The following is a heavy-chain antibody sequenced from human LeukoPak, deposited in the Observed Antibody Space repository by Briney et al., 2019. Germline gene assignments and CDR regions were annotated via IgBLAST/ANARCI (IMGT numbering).Heavy chain of an antibody. CDR1: GFTFSTFY. D-gene: IGHD3-10*01. V-gene: IGHV1-46*01. J-gene: IGHJ6*03. CDR3: ARTRSSSGYLDV. Sequence: ASVKVSCKTFGFTFSTFYIHWLRRAPGQGLEWMGIIHPNGFTTSYAQRFKGRVSMTRDPSTSTVYMELNSLIFDDTAVYYCARTRSSSGYLDVWGTGATVTVSS. CDR2: IHPNGFTT.